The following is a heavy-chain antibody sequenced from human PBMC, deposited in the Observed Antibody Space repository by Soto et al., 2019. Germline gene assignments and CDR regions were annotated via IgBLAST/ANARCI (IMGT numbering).Heavy chain of an antibody. J-gene: IGHJ6*02. CDR1: GCSVSCYY. D-gene: IGHD3-16*01. CDR2: IYYTGAT. Sequence: SETLSVTCTFSGCSVSCYYGTWIRQSPGEGLEWIGYIYYTGATNYNPSLKSRGIISIDTSNNQFSLKLTSLTAADTAVHFCARGGGAIPSYYYGMDVWGQGTTVTVSS. V-gene: IGHV4-59*02. CDR3: ARGGGAIPSYYYGMDV.